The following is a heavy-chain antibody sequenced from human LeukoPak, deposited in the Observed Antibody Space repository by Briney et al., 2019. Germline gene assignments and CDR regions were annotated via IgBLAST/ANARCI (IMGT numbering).Heavy chain of an antibody. CDR2: IYYSGST. J-gene: IGHJ4*02. V-gene: IGHV4-39*01. CDR3: ARLGNYYDSSGNRYYFDY. D-gene: IGHD3-22*01. CDR1: GGSISSSSYY. Sequence: SETLSLTCTASGGSISSSSYYWGWIRQPPGKGLEWIGSIYYSGSTYYNPSLKSRVTISVDTSKNQFSLKLSSVTAADTAVYYCARLGNYYDSSGNRYYFDYWGQGTLVTVSS.